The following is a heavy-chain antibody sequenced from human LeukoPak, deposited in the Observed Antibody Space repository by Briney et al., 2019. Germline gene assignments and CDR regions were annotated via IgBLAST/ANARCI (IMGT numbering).Heavy chain of an antibody. CDR1: GGSISSYY. V-gene: IGHV4-59*12. J-gene: IGHJ4*02. Sequence: SETLSLTCTVSGGSISSYYWSWIRQPPGKGLEWIGYIYYSGSTNYNPSLKSRVTISVDTSKNQFSLKLSSVTAADTAVYYCARGPRYCSGGSCYHFDYWGQGTLVTVSS. D-gene: IGHD2-15*01. CDR3: ARGPRYCSGGSCYHFDY. CDR2: IYYSGST.